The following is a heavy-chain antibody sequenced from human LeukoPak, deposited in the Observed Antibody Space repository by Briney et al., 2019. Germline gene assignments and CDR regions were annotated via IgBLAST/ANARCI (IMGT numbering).Heavy chain of an antibody. CDR3: ARDIRYFDWPPAVNY. CDR2: IKKDGSEK. J-gene: IGHJ4*02. D-gene: IGHD3-9*01. CDR1: GFTFSSYW. V-gene: IGHV3-7*01. Sequence: GGSLRLSCAASGFTFSSYWMSWVRQAPGRGLEWVANIKKDGSEKYYVDSVKGRFTISRDNAKNSLYLQMNSLRAEDTAVYYCARDIRYFDWPPAVNYWGQGTLVTVSS.